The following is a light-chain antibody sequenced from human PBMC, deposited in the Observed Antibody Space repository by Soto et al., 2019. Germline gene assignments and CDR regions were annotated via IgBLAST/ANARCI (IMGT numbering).Light chain of an antibody. CDR2: DVS. V-gene: IGKV1-39*01. CDR3: QQTYSTPPT. J-gene: IGKJ1*01. CDR1: QIVSNV. Sequence: DIPMTQSPTTLSASVGDRVTITCRASQIVSNVLAWFQQKPGKGPELLIYDVSNLQSGVPSRFSGSGSGTEFTLNIDSLQPEDFAMYYCQQTYSTPPTFGQGTKVE.